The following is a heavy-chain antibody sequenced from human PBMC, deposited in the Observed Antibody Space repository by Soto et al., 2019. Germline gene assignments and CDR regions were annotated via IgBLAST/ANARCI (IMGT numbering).Heavy chain of an antibody. J-gene: IGHJ4*02. Sequence: QVQLQESGPGLVKPSQTLSLTCTVSGGSISRGAYYWSWIRQHPGKGLEWIGYIYYSGSTNSYASLKSRVTMSADTSKNQFSLRLSSVTAADTAVYYCARARIYETVDYWGQGTLVTVSS. CDR1: GGSISRGAYY. CDR3: ARARIYETVDY. V-gene: IGHV4-31*03. D-gene: IGHD5-12*01. CDR2: IYYSGST.